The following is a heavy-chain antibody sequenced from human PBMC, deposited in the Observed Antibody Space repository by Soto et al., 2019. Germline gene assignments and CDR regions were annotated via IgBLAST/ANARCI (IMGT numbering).Heavy chain of an antibody. D-gene: IGHD3-3*01. Sequence: ETLSLTCAVSGGSISSGDWCWSWVRQSPGKGLEWIGEIYYSGSTYYNPSLKSRVTISVDTSKNQFSLKLSSVTAADTAVYYCARRITIFGVVIIRDWFDPWGQGTLVTVSS. J-gene: IGHJ5*02. CDR2: IYYSGST. CDR1: GGSISSGDWC. CDR3: ARRITIFGVVIIRDWFDP. V-gene: IGHV4-39*01.